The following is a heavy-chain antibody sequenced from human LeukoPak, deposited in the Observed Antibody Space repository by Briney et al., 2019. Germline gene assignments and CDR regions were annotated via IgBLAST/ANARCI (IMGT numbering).Heavy chain of an antibody. Sequence: GGSLRLSCAASGFTFSSYWMHWVRQAPGKGLEWVSRINSDGSSTSYADSVKGRFTISRDNAKNTLYLQMNSLRAEDTAVYYCARDLGEYYDSSGTLGWGQGTLVTVSS. CDR3: ARDLGEYYDSSGTLG. V-gene: IGHV3-74*01. CDR1: GFTFSSYW. J-gene: IGHJ4*02. D-gene: IGHD3-22*01. CDR2: INSDGSST.